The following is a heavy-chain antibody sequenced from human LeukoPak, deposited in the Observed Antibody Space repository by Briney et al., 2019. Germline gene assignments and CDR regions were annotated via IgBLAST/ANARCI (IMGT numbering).Heavy chain of an antibody. V-gene: IGHV1-8*01. J-gene: IGHJ4*02. CDR2: MNPNSGHT. D-gene: IGHD4-23*01. CDR3: ARSFVGTRKRNDY. CDR1: GYTFTSYD. Sequence: GASVKVSCKASGYTFTSYDIIWVRQASGQGLEWMGWMNPNSGHTGYPHKFQGRVTMTRSTSISTAYMELTGLTSEDSAVYYRARSFVGTRKRNDYWGQGTLVTVSS.